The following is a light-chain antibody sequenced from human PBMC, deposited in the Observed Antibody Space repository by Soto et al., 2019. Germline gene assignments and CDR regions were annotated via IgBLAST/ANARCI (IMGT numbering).Light chain of an antibody. CDR3: QQYNNWPVT. CDR1: QSINSD. Sequence: EIVMTQSPATLSVSPGETTRLSCRASQSINSDVAWYQQKGVQTPRLLIHGASTRATGIAARFSGSGSGTEFTLTVSDLQSEDLATYYCQQYNNWPVTFGGGTKVEVK. CDR2: GAS. J-gene: IGKJ4*01. V-gene: IGKV3D-15*01.